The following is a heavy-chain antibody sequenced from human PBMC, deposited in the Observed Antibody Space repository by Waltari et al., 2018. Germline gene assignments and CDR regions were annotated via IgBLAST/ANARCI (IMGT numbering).Heavy chain of an antibody. J-gene: IGHJ5*02. D-gene: IGHD6-19*01. CDR1: EGTVSSYA. CDR3: ARALQWLVLSGSNWFDP. V-gene: IGHV1-69*10. CDR2: VIPILGIA. Sequence: QVQLVQSGAEVKKPGSSVKVSCRDSEGTVSSYAISWVRQAPGKGLEWMGGVIPILGIANYAQKFQGRVTITADKSTSTAYMELSSLRSEDTAVYYCARALQWLVLSGSNWFDPWGQGTLVTVSS.